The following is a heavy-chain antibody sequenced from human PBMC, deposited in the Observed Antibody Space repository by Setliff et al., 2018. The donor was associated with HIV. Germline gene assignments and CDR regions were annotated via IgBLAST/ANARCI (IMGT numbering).Heavy chain of an antibody. Sequence: AASVKVSCKASGYTFTSYAMNWVRQAPGQGLEWMGWINTNTGNPTYAQGFTGRFVFSLDISVSTAYLQISSLKAEDNAVYYCARAREDTALDSYWGQGTLVTVSS. CDR1: GYTFTSYA. D-gene: IGHD5-18*01. CDR3: ARAREDTALDSY. CDR2: INTNTGNP. V-gene: IGHV7-4-1*02. J-gene: IGHJ4*02.